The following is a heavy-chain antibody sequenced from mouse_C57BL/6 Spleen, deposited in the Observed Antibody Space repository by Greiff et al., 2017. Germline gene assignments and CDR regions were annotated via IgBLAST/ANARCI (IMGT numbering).Heavy chain of an antibody. Sequence: VMLVESGPGLVQPSQSLSITCTVSGFSLTSYGVNWVCQSPGKGLEWLGVIWRGGSTDYKAAFMSRLSITKDNSKSQVFFKMNSLQADDTAIYYCAKKGGSNYAMDYWGQGTSVTVSS. D-gene: IGHD1-1*01. CDR3: AKKGGSNYAMDY. V-gene: IGHV2-5*01. CDR2: IWRGGST. CDR1: GFSLTSYG. J-gene: IGHJ4*01.